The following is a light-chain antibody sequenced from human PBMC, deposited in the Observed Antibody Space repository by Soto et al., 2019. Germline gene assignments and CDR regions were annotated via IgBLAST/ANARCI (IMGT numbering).Light chain of an antibody. CDR1: SSNIGNNY. J-gene: IGLJ1*01. V-gene: IGLV1-51*01. Sequence: QSVLTQPPSASGTPGQRVTISCSGSSSNIGNNYVSWYQQLPGTAPKLLIYDNNKRPSGIPDRFSDSKSGTSATLGITGLQTGDEADYYCGTWDSSLSADVFGTGTKLTVL. CDR2: DNN. CDR3: GTWDSSLSADV.